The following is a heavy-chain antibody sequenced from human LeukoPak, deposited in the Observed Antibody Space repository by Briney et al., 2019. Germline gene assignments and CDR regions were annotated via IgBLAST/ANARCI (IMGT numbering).Heavy chain of an antibody. CDR1: GFTFSSYW. CDR3: ARDGTVTSYYYYYMDV. CDR2: IKQDGSEK. Sequence: GGSLRLSCAASGFTFSSYWMSWVRQAPGKGLEWVANIKQDGSEKYYVDSVKGRFTISRDNAKNSLYLQMNSLRAEDTAVYYCARDGTVTSYYYYYMDVWGKGTTVTVSS. J-gene: IGHJ6*03. D-gene: IGHD4-11*01. V-gene: IGHV3-7*01.